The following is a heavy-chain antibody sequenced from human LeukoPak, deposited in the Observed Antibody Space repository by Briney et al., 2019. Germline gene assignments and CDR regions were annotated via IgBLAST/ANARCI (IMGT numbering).Heavy chain of an antibody. CDR1: GFTFSSYG. D-gene: IGHD3-22*01. CDR2: MSYDGSNK. CDR3: AKDFGSSGYDY. Sequence: PGRSLRLSCAASGFTFSSYGMHWVRQAPGKGLGWVAVMSYDGSNKYYADSVKGRFTISRDNSKNTLYLQMNSLRAEDTAVYYCAKDFGSSGYDYWGQGTLVTVSS. V-gene: IGHV3-30*18. J-gene: IGHJ4*02.